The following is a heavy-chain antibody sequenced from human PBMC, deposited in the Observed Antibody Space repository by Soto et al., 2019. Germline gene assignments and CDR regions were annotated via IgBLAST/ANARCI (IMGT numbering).Heavy chain of an antibody. CDR2: LNPNSGDT. CDR3: ATSGGGWYLY. CDR1: GYTFSSYD. J-gene: IGHJ4*02. V-gene: IGHV1-8*01. D-gene: IGHD6-19*01. Sequence: QVQLVQSGAEVKKPGASVKVSCKASGYTFSSYDINWVRQATGQGLEWMGWLNPNSGDTGYAQKFQGRVTLTRNTSINTAYIELSRLTSDDTAVYYCATSGGGWYLYWGQGPLVTVSS.